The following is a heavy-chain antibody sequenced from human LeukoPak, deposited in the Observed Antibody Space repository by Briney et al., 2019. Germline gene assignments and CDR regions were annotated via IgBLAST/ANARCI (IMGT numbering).Heavy chain of an antibody. CDR1: GFTFSSYS. CDR3: AKDSGSYPNWFDP. CDR2: ISSSSSYK. J-gene: IGHJ5*02. Sequence: PGGSLRLSCAASGFTFSSYSMNWVRQAPGKGLEWVSSISSSSSYKYYADSVKGRFTISRDNSKNTLYLQMNSLRAEDTAVYYCAKDSGSYPNWFDPWGQGTLVTVSS. D-gene: IGHD1-26*01. V-gene: IGHV3-21*04.